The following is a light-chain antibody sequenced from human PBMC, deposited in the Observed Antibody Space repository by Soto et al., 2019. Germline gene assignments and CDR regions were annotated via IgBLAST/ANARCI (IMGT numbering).Light chain of an antibody. CDR1: QGSSTY. V-gene: IGKV1-39*01. CDR3: QHITTWT. J-gene: IGKJ1*01. CDR2: AAS. Sequence: DSQMTQSPSSPSASVGCRVTITCRASQGSSTYLNWYQQKPAKAPKLLIYAASSLQSGAPSRFSGSGSETDFTLTISSLQPEDFATHSYQHITTWTFGTGTKVDIK.